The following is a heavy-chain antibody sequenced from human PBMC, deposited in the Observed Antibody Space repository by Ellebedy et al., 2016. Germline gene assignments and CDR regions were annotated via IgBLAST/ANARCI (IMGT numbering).Heavy chain of an antibody. Sequence: GGSLRLXXAASGFTFSSYGMHWVRQAPGKGLEWVAVISYDGSNKYYADSVKGRFTISRDNSKNTLYLQMNSLRAEDTAVYYCVLGQMVRGVIISMDVWGKGTTVTVSS. CDR2: ISYDGSNK. CDR1: GFTFSSYG. V-gene: IGHV3-30*03. J-gene: IGHJ6*03. CDR3: VLGQMVRGVIISMDV. D-gene: IGHD3-10*01.